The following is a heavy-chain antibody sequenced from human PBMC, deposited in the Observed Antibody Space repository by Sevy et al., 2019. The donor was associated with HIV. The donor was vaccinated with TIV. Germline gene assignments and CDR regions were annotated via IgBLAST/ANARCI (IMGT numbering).Heavy chain of an antibody. CDR2: INQDGSEE. CDR3: ARTGSYADTYFYYYAIDF. D-gene: IGHD3-16*01. J-gene: IGHJ6*02. V-gene: IGHV3-7*01. CDR1: EFTFSGYW. Sequence: GGSLRLSCAASEFTFSGYWMTWVRQAPGKGLEWMANINQDGSEENYAYSVKGRFTIFRDYAKQSLFLQMNSLRAEDTAVYHCARTGSYADTYFYYYAIDFWGQGTTVTVSS.